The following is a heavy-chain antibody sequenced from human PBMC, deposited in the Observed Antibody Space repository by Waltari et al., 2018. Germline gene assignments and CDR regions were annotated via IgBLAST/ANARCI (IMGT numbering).Heavy chain of an antibody. CDR2: IYHTGCT. CDR3: ARATRIMITFGGVIAFDP. D-gene: IGHD3-16*02. J-gene: IGHJ5*02. Sequence: QLQLQESGPGLVKPSETLSLTCTVSGGSISNDSYYWGWIRQPPGKGLERLGSIYHTGCTTYNPSLKRRVTVSNDTPKNQFSLKLSSVTAADTALYYCARATRIMITFGGVIAFDPWGQGTLVTVSS. CDR1: GGSISNDSYY. V-gene: IGHV4-39*01.